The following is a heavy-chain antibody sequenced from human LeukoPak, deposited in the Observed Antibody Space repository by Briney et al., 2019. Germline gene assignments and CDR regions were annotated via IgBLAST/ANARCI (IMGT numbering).Heavy chain of an antibody. CDR2: IYYSGST. CDR1: GGSISSGDYY. Sequence: SETLSLTCTVSGGSISSGDYYWRWIRQPPGKGLEWIGYIYYSGSTYYNPSLKSRVTISVDTSKNQFSLKLSSVTAADTAVYYCARVLHDAFDIWGQGTMVTVSS. J-gene: IGHJ3*02. CDR3: ARVLHDAFDI. V-gene: IGHV4-30-4*01.